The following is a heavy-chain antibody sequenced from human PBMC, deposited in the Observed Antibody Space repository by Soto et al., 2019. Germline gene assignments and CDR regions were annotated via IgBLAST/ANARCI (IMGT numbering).Heavy chain of an antibody. J-gene: IGHJ6*02. CDR3: ARGQWLVLGNYYYGMDV. CDR2: TYYRSKWYN. Sequence: SQTLSLTCAISGDSVSSNSAAWNWIRQSPSRGLEWLGRTYYRSKWYNDYAVSVKSRITINPDTSKNQFSLQLNSVTPEDTAVSYCARGQWLVLGNYYYGMDVWGQGTTVTVSS. D-gene: IGHD6-19*01. CDR1: GDSVSSNSAA. V-gene: IGHV6-1*01.